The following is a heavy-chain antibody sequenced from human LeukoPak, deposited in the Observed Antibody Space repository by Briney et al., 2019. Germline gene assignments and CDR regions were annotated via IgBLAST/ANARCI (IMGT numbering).Heavy chain of an antibody. CDR1: GGSFSGYY. D-gene: IGHD2-2*01. V-gene: IGHV4-34*01. Sequence: SETLSLTCAVYGGSFSGYYWSWIRQPPGKGLEWIGEINHSGSTNYNPSLKSRVTISVDTSKNQFSLKLSSVTAADTAVYYCARGPTYVVVPALRSHDAFDIWGQGTMVTVSS. CDR3: ARGPTYVVVPALRSHDAFDI. J-gene: IGHJ3*02. CDR2: INHSGST.